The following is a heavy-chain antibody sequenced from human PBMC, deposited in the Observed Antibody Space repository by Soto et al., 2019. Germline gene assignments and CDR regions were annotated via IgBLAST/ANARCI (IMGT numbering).Heavy chain of an antibody. V-gene: IGHV3-23*01. CDR1: GFTFSSYA. CDR3: AKDPHDYVDPGDYFDY. J-gene: IGHJ4*02. Sequence: GGSLRLSCAASGFTFSSYAMSWVRQAPGKGLEWVSTISGSGGRTYYADSVKGRFTISRDNSKNTLYLQMNSLRAEDTAVYYCAKDPHDYVDPGDYFDYWGQGTLVTVSS. CDR2: ISGSGGRT. D-gene: IGHD4-17*01.